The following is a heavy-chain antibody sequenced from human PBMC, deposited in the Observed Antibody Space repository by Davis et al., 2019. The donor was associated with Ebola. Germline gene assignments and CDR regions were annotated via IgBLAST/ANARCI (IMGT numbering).Heavy chain of an antibody. J-gene: IGHJ4*02. D-gene: IGHD3-10*01. V-gene: IGHV1-24*01. CDR3: ATAGVAWFRELSFDY. Sequence: AASVKVSCKASGYTFTSYGISWVRQAPGKGLEWMGGFDPEDGETIYAQKFQGRVTMTEDTSTDTAYMELSSLRSEDTAVYYCATAGVAWFRELSFDYWGQGTLVTVSS. CDR1: GYTFTSYG. CDR2: FDPEDGET.